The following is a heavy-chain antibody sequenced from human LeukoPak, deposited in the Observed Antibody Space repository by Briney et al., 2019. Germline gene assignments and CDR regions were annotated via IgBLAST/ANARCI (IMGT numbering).Heavy chain of an antibody. CDR1: GFTFSTYA. V-gene: IGHV3-23*01. Sequence: GGSLRLSCAASGFTFSTYAMSWVRQAPGKGLEWVSTISGGGGSTYYADSVKGRFTISRDNSKNTLYLQMSSLRGEDTAVYYCAKSPDVAGTGRFDYWGQGTLVGVSS. J-gene: IGHJ4*02. CDR2: ISGGGGST. D-gene: IGHD6-19*01. CDR3: AKSPDVAGTGRFDY.